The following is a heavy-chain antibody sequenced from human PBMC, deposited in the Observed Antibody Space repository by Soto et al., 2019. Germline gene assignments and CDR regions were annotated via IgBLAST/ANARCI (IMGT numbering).Heavy chain of an antibody. CDR3: AKPQNLPVPYYFDY. CDR2: ISGSGGST. CDR1: RFTFSSYA. V-gene: IGHV3-23*01. D-gene: IGHD2-2*01. J-gene: IGHJ4*02. Sequence: PGGSLRLSCAASRFTFSSYAMSWVRQAPGKGLEWVSGISGSGGSTYYAESVKGRFTISRDNSKNTLYLQMNSLRAEDTAVYYCAKPQNLPVPYYFDYWGQGTLVTVSS.